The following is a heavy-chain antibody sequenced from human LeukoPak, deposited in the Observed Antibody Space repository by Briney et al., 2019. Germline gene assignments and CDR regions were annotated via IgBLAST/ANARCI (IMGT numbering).Heavy chain of an antibody. D-gene: IGHD4-11*01. CDR3: ASDPGLTTVTPPTDY. CDR2: ISSSSSYI. Sequence: PGRSLRLSCAASGFTFSSYGMHWVRQAPGKGLEWVSSISSSSSYIYYADSVKGRFTISRDNAKNSLYLQMNSLRAEDTAVYYCASDPGLTTVTPPTDYWGQGTLVTVSS. J-gene: IGHJ4*02. CDR1: GFTFSSYG. V-gene: IGHV3-21*01.